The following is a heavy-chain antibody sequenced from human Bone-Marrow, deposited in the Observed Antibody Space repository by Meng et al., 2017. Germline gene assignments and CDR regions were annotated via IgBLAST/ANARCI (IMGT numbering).Heavy chain of an antibody. V-gene: IGHV4-31*01. Sequence: QGPPQESGPGLVKPSQTLSLPCTVSGGSISSGGYYWSWIRQHPGKGLEWIGYIYYSGSTYYNPSLKSLVTISVDTSKNQFSLKLSSVTAADTAVYYCARANVNYGVVDPWGQGTLVTVSS. D-gene: IGHD3-10*01. CDR3: ARANVNYGVVDP. CDR1: GGSISSGGYY. J-gene: IGHJ5*02. CDR2: IYYSGST.